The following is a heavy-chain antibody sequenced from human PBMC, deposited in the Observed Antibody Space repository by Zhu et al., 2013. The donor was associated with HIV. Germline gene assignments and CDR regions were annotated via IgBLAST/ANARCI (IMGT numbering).Heavy chain of an antibody. V-gene: IGHV1-2*02. Sequence: QVQLVQSGAQVKKPGASVKVSCRASAYTFTGNYISWVRQVPGQGLEWIGWINLNSGGTSYAQKFQGRVTMTRDTSISTAYMEVRGLISDDTAVYYCASDLWDKAFDIVGPRDNGHCL. CDR3: ASDLWDKAFDI. D-gene: IGHD3-16*01. J-gene: IGHJ3*02. CDR2: INLNSGGT. CDR1: AYTFTGNY.